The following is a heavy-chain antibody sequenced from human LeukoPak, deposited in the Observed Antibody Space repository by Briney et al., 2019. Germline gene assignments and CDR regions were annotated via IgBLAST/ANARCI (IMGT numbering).Heavy chain of an antibody. CDR3: ARQGPGGRAFDI. D-gene: IGHD2-8*02. CDR2: IHYSGST. Sequence: PSETLSLTCTVPGDSISSYYWSWIRQPPGRGLGWIGYIHYSGSTNYNPSLKSRVTISVDTSKNQFSLKMTSVTAADTAVYYCARQGPGGRAFDIWGQGTTVTVSS. V-gene: IGHV4-59*08. CDR1: GDSISSYY. J-gene: IGHJ3*02.